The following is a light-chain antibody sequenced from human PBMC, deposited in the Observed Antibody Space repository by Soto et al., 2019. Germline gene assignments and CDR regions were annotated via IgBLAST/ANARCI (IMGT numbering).Light chain of an antibody. CDR2: DAS. Sequence: EIVWTQSPGTLSWSPGERATLSCRASQSVSSNDLAWYQQKPGQAPSLLIYDASSRATGIPDRFSGSGSGTDFTLTISRLEPEDFAMYYCQQYGSSAPITFGQGTRLEIE. CDR1: QSVSSND. V-gene: IGKV3-20*01. CDR3: QQYGSSAPIT. J-gene: IGKJ5*01.